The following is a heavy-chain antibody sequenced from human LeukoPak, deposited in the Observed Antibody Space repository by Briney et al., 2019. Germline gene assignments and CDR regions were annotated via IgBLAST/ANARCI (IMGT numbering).Heavy chain of an antibody. D-gene: IGHD3-10*01. J-gene: IGHJ4*02. CDR3: TRDTFGARDS. CDR2: INEDGSST. V-gene: IGHV3-74*01. CDR1: VYTFSTYW. Sequence: GGSLRLSCAASVYTFSTYWMHWVRQGPGKGLVWVSRINEDGSSTSYAESVRGRFTISRDNAKNTLYLQMNGLRAEDTAVYYCTRDTFGARDSWGQGTLVTVSS.